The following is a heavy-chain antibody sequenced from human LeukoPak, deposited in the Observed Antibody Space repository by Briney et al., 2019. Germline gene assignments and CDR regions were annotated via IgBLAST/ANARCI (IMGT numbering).Heavy chain of an antibody. D-gene: IGHD5-18*01. CDR2: INPSSGGT. CDR1: GYASTSYY. Sequence: ASVKVSCKASGYASTSYYIHWVRQAPGQGLEWMGVINPSSGGTSYAQKFQGRVTMTRDTSTGTVYMALSSLRSEDTAVYYCARPGYGYGLDYWGQGTLVTVSS. J-gene: IGHJ4*02. V-gene: IGHV1-46*01. CDR3: ARPGYGYGLDY.